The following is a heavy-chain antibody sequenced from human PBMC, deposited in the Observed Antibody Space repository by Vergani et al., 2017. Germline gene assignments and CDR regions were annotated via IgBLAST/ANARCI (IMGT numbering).Heavy chain of an antibody. J-gene: IGHJ5*02. CDR2: IYYSGST. CDR1: GGSISSYY. V-gene: IGHV4-59*01. D-gene: IGHD2-21*01. Sequence: QVQLQESGPGLVKPSETLSLTYTVSGGSISSYYWSWIRKPPGKGLEWIGYIYYSGSTNYNPSLKSRVTISVDTSKNQFSLKLSSVTAAYTAVYYCARGGEDGMSWGQGTLVTVSS. CDR3: ARGGEDGMS.